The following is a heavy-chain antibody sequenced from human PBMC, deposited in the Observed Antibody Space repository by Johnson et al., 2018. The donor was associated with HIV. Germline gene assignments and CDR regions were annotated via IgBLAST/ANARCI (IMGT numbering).Heavy chain of an antibody. CDR3: ARAYNDAFDI. CDR2: IWYDGTNK. Sequence: QVQLVESGGGVVQPGRSLRLSCAASGFTFSSFGMHWVRQAPGKGLEWVAVIWYDGTNKYYADSVKGRFTISRDNSKNTLYLQMNSLRAEDTAVFYCARAYNDAFDIWGQGTMVTVSS. J-gene: IGHJ3*02. V-gene: IGHV3-33*08. D-gene: IGHD5-24*01. CDR1: GFTFSSFG.